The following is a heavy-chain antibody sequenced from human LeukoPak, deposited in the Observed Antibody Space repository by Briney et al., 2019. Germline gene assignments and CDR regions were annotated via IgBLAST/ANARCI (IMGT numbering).Heavy chain of an antibody. D-gene: IGHD1-26*01. CDR1: GFTVGSSY. V-gene: IGHV3-53*01. Sequence: TGGSLRVSCAASGFTVGSSYMGWVRQAPGKGLEWVSVIYSGGSTYYADSMKGRFTLSRDNSKNTLYLQMNSLRAEDTAVYYCARLSGSYYEADYWGQGTLITVSS. CDR3: ARLSGSYYEADY. CDR2: IYSGGST. J-gene: IGHJ4*02.